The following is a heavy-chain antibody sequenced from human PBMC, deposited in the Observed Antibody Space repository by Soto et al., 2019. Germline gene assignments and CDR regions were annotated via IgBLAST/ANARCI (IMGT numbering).Heavy chain of an antibody. D-gene: IGHD5-18*01. CDR1: GYTFTNFD. Sequence: ASVKVSCKTSGYTFTNFDVNWVRQAAGQGLEWMGWMSPNSENKGYAQKFQGRVSMTRDTSITTAYMELSSLRYEDTAVYYCVRGFVNSGNTGGYNGFDFWGQGTLVTVSS. J-gene: IGHJ5*01. CDR2: MSPNSENK. CDR3: VRGFVNSGNTGGYNGFDF. V-gene: IGHV1-8*01.